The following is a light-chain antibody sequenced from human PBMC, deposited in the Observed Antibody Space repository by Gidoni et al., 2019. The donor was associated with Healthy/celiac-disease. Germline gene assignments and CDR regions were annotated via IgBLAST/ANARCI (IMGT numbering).Light chain of an antibody. CDR1: SSDVGGYNY. CDR2: DVS. CDR3: CSYAGSYTFDVV. J-gene: IGLJ2*01. Sequence: SALPQPRSVSGSPGQSVTLPCTGTSSDVGGYNYVSWYQQHPGKAPKLMIYDVSKRPSGVPDRFSGSKSGNTASLTISGLQAEDEADYYCCSYAGSYTFDVVFGGGTKLTVL. V-gene: IGLV2-11*01.